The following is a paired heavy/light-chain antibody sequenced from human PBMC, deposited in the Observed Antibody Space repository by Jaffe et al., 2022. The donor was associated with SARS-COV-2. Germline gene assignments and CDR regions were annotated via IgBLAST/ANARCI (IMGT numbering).Heavy chain of an antibody. CDR3: AKAGLYYYDSSGYYFDY. Sequence: EVQLVESGGGLVQPGRSLRLSCAASGFTFDDYAMHWVRQAPGKGLEWVSGISWNSGSIGYADSVKGRFTISRDNAKNSLYLQMNSLRAEDTALYYCAKAGLYYYDSSGYYFDYWGQGTLVTVSS. J-gene: IGHJ4*02. CDR1: GFTFDDYA. V-gene: IGHV3-9*01. D-gene: IGHD3-22*01. CDR2: ISWNSGSI.
Light chain of an antibody. Sequence: QSALTQPPSASGSPGQSVTISCTGTSSDVGGYNYVSWYQQHPGKAPKLMIYEVSKRPSGVPDRFSGSKSGNTASLTVSGLQAEDEADYYCSSYAGSNIDVVFGGGTKLTVL. CDR1: SSDVGGYNY. CDR2: EVS. V-gene: IGLV2-8*01. J-gene: IGLJ2*01. CDR3: SSYAGSNIDVV.